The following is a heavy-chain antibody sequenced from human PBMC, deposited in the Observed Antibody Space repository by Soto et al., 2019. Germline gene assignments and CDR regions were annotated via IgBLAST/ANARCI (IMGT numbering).Heavy chain of an antibody. CDR1: GYTFTSYG. J-gene: IGHJ4*02. V-gene: IGHV1-18*01. Sequence: QVQLVQSGAEVKKPGTSVKVSCKASGYTFTSYGISWVRQAPGQGLEWMGWISGYNGNTNYAQKLQGRVTMTTDTATRTAYKELRSLRSDDTAVYCCARDRGGGEAHFDYWGQGTLVTVSS. D-gene: IGHD3-16*01. CDR3: ARDRGGGEAHFDY. CDR2: ISGYNGNT.